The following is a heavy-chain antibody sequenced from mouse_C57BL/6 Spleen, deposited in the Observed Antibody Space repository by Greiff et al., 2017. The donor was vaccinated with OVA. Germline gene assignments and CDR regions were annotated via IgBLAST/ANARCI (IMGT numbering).Heavy chain of an antibody. D-gene: IGHD3-2*02. CDR3: TRGGSSGYVDYFDY. J-gene: IGHJ2*01. Sequence: EVKLMESGEGLVKPGGSLKLSCAASGFTFSSYAMSWVRQTPEKRLEWVAYISSGGDYIYYADTVKGRFTISRDNARNNLYLQMSSLKSEDTAMYYCTRGGSSGYVDYFDYWGQGTTLTVSS. CDR2: ISSGGDYI. CDR1: GFTFSSYA. V-gene: IGHV5-9-1*02.